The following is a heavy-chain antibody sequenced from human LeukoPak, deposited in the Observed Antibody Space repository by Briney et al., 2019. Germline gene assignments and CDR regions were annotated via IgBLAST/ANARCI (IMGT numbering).Heavy chain of an antibody. CDR2: IIPIFGTA. CDR3: ARGYYDSSGYPHNHFDY. CDR1: GGTFSSYA. D-gene: IGHD3-22*01. V-gene: IGHV1-69*13. Sequence: SVKVSCKASGGTFSSYAISWVRQAPGQGLEWMGGIIPIFGTANYAQKFQGRVTITADESTSTAYMELSSLRSEDTAVYYRARGYYDSSGYPHNHFDYWGQGTLVTVSS. J-gene: IGHJ4*02.